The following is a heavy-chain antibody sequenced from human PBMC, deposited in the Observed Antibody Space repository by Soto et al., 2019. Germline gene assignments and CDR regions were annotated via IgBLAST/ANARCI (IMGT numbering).Heavy chain of an antibody. CDR2: IIPIFGTA. Sequence: QVQLVQSGAEVKKPGSSVKVSCKASGGTFSSYAISWVRQAPGQGLEWMGGIIPIFGTANYAQKFQGRVTITADESTSTAYMELSSVRSEDTAVYYCATLDYGPGRYYYGMDVWGQGTTVTVSS. D-gene: IGHD4-17*01. CDR3: ATLDYGPGRYYYGMDV. J-gene: IGHJ6*02. V-gene: IGHV1-69*12. CDR1: GGTFSSYA.